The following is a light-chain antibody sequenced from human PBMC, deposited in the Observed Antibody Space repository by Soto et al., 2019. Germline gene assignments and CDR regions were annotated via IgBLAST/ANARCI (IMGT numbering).Light chain of an antibody. Sequence: ILLTQSPATLALSPGERATLSCRASQSVSSYLAWYQQKPGQAPRLLIYDASNRATGIPARFSGSGSGTDFTLTISSLEPEDFAVYYCQQRSNWPLTFGGGTRLETK. CDR2: DAS. CDR1: QSVSSY. CDR3: QQRSNWPLT. J-gene: IGKJ5*01. V-gene: IGKV3-11*01.